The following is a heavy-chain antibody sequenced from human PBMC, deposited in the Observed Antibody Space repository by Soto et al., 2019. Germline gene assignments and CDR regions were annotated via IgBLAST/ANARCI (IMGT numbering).Heavy chain of an antibody. CDR1: GYTIPSYG. CDR3: SSVYGSRDHRYLHAVPGRRSSDL. J-gene: IGHJ2*01. CDR2: ISAYNGNT. V-gene: IGHV1-18*01. D-gene: IGHD2-8*02. Sequence: SEKVSCKASGYTIPSYGISWVRHAPGQGLEWMGWISAYNGNTKYAQKLQGRVTMTTDTSTSTVYMELRSLRSDDTAVYYFSSVYGSRDHRYLHAVPGRRSSDL.